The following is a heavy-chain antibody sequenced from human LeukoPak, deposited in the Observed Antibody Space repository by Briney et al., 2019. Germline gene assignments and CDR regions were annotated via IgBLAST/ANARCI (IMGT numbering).Heavy chain of an antibody. CDR2: IIPILGIA. CDR1: GGTFSSYA. CDR3: ARDRNYYGSGSFALGY. V-gene: IGHV1-69*04. D-gene: IGHD3-10*01. Sequence: SVKVSCKASGGTFSSYAISWVRQAPGQGLEWMGRIIPILGIANYAQKFQGRVTITADKSTSTAYMELSSLRSEDTAVYYCARDRNYYGSGSFALGYWGQGTLVTVSS. J-gene: IGHJ4*02.